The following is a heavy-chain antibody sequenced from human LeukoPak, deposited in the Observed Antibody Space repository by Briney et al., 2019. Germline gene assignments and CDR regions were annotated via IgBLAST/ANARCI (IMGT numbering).Heavy chain of an antibody. J-gene: IGHJ4*02. CDR2: MYNSGNT. Sequence: SETLSLTCTVSGYSISSGYYWGWIRQPPGKGLEWIGTMYNSGNTYYNPSLKSRVTISVDTSKNQFSLKLTSVTAADTAVYYCARAYSSSSIFDYWGQGTLVTVSS. CDR1: GYSISSGYY. D-gene: IGHD6-6*01. CDR3: ARAYSSSSIFDY. V-gene: IGHV4-38-2*02.